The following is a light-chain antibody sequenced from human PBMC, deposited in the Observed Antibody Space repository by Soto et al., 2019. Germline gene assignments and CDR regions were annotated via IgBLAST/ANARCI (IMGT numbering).Light chain of an antibody. V-gene: IGKV3-20*01. CDR3: KQYGSSPST. CDR2: GAS. J-gene: IGKJ5*01. CDR1: QSVSSSY. Sequence: EIVLTQSPGTLSLSPGERATLSCRASQSVSSSYLAWYQQKPGQALRLLIYGASSRATGIPAMFSGSGSGTDFTLTISRLEPEDLAVYYCKQYGSSPSTFGQGTRLEIK.